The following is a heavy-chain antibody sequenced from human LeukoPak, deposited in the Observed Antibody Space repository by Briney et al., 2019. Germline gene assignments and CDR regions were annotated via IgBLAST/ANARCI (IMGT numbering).Heavy chain of an antibody. V-gene: IGHV3-74*01. D-gene: IGHD5-12*01. CDR3: ARDRYSGYDFGY. CDR2: INSDGSST. J-gene: IGHJ4*02. Sequence: PGGSLRLSCAASGFTFSSYWMHWVRQAPGKGLVWVSRINSDGSSTSYADSVKGRFTISRDNAKNTLYLQMNSLRAEDTAVYYRARDRYSGYDFGYWGQGTLVTVSS. CDR1: GFTFSSYW.